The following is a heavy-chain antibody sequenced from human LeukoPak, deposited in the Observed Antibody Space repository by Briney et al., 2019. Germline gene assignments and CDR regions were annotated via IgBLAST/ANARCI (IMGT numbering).Heavy chain of an antibody. J-gene: IGHJ4*02. Sequence: WASVKVSCKASGYTFTSYDINWVRQATGQGLEWMGWMNPNSGNTGYAQKFQGRVTMTRNTSISTAYVELSSLRSEDTAVYYCARGISRVYGLNAGYWGQGTLVTVSS. D-gene: IGHD4-17*01. CDR2: MNPNSGNT. CDR3: ARGISRVYGLNAGY. CDR1: GYTFTSYD. V-gene: IGHV1-8*01.